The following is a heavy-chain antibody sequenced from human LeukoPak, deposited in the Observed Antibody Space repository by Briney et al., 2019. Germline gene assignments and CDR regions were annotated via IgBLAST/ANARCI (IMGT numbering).Heavy chain of an antibody. CDR2: ISDIGST. CDR3: AGHHPRNTVDF. CDR1: GGSISSYY. J-gene: IGHJ4*02. V-gene: IGHV4-59*08. D-gene: IGHD2/OR15-2a*01. Sequence: PSETLSLTCTVSGGSISSYYWSWIRQPPGKGREWIAYISDIGSTNYNPSLKSRVTISLDTSKNQFSLKLSSVTAADTAVYYCAGHHPRNTVDFWGQGTLVTVSS.